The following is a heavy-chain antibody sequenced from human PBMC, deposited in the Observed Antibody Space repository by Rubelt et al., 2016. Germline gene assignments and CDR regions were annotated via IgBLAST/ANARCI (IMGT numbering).Heavy chain of an antibody. CDR2: INHSGST. CDR1: GGSFSGYY. D-gene: IGHD2-21*02. J-gene: IGHJ4*02. Sequence: QVQLQQWGAGLLKPSETLSLTCAVYGGSFSGYYWSWIRQPPGKGLEWIGEINHSGSTNYNPSLKSRVTRSLDTSKNQFSLNLSSVTAADTAVYYCARATSVTATPYFDYWGQGTLVTVSS. V-gene: IGHV4-34*01. CDR3: ARATSVTATPYFDY.